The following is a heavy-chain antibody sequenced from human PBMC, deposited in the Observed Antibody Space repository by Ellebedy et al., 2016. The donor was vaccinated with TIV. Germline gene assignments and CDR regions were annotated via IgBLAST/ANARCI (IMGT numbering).Heavy chain of an antibody. V-gene: IGHV1-18*01. CDR2: ISAYNGNT. J-gene: IGHJ4*02. Sequence: ASVKVSXXASGYTFTSYGISWVRQAPGQGLEWMGWISAYNGNTNYVQKFQGRVTMTTDTSTSTAYMELKSLRFDDTAVYYCARGGPYYDSGGYIYYFDYWGQGTLVTVSS. D-gene: IGHD3-22*01. CDR3: ARGGPYYDSGGYIYYFDY. CDR1: GYTFTSYG.